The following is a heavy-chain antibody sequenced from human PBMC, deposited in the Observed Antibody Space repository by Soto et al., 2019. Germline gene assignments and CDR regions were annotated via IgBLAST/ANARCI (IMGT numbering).Heavy chain of an antibody. CDR1: GFTFSRKW. CDR3: ARDQDTAMDHYYEYGMDV. D-gene: IGHD5-18*01. J-gene: IGHJ6*02. Sequence: QPGGSLRLSCAASGFTFSRKWMHWVRQAPGKGLVWVSRINSDGKNRTYADSVKGRFTISRDNAKNTLYLQMNSLRAEDTAIYYCARDQDTAMDHYYEYGMDVWRQGTTVTVSS. CDR2: INSDGKNR. V-gene: IGHV3-74*01.